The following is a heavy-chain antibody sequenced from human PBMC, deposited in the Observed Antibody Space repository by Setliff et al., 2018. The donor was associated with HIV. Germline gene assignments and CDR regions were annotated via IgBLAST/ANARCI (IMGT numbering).Heavy chain of an antibody. CDR1: GGSISNNSYY. V-gene: IGHV4-39*01. CDR3: ARQVTVVGYFETAAGSFNY. Sequence: SSETLSLTCTVSGGSISNNSYYWSWIRQPPGKGLEWIGTIYYSGSTYYNPSLKSRVTISTDTSKNQFSLKVRSVTAADTAVYYCARQVTVVGYFETAAGSFNYWGPGTLVTVSS. CDR2: IYYSGST. J-gene: IGHJ4*02. D-gene: IGHD2-21*01.